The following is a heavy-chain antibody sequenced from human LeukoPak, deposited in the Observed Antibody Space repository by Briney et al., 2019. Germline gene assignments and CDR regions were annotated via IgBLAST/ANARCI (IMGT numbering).Heavy chain of an antibody. J-gene: IGHJ4*02. Sequence: GGSLRLSCAASGFTFSNAWMSWVRQAPGKGLEWVGRIKSKTDGGTTDYAAPVKGRFTISRDDSKNTLYLQMNSLKTEDTAVYYCTTDGGRIAAAEDYWGQGTLVTVSS. CDR1: GFTFSNAW. CDR2: IKSKTDGGTT. CDR3: TTDGGRIAAAEDY. V-gene: IGHV3-15*01. D-gene: IGHD6-13*01.